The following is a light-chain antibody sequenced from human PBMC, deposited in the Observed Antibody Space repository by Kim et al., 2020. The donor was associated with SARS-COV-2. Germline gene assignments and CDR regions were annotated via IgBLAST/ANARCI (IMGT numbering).Light chain of an antibody. Sequence: SYELTQPPSVSVSPGQTASITCSGAQLGDKYACWYQQKPGQSPVLVIYQDSKRPSGIPERFSGSNSGNTATLTISGTQAMDETDYYCQAWDSSTWVFGGG. CDR3: QAWDSSTWV. CDR1: QLGDKY. V-gene: IGLV3-1*01. J-gene: IGLJ3*02. CDR2: QDS.